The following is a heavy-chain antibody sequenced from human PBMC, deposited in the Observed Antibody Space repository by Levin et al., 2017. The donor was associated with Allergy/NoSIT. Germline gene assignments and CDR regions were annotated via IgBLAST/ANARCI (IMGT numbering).Heavy chain of an antibody. V-gene: IGHV3-48*02. CDR3: ARDHGSSWSISLWPLDY. Sequence: PGGSLRLSCAASGFTFSSYSMNWVRQAPGKGLEWVSYISSSSSTIYYADSVKGRFTISRDNAKNSLYLQMNSLRDEDTAVYYCARDHGSSWSISLWPLDYWGQGTLVTVSS. CDR2: ISSSSSTI. CDR1: GFTFSSYS. J-gene: IGHJ4*02. D-gene: IGHD6-13*01.